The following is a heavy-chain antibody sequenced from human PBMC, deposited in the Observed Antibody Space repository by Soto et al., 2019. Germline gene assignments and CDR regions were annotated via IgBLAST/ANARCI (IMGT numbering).Heavy chain of an antibody. D-gene: IGHD6-19*01. CDR1: GYTFTSYD. CDR2: MNPNSGNT. V-gene: IGHV1-8*01. J-gene: IGHJ4*02. Sequence: QVQLVQSGAEVKKPGASVKVSCKASGYTFTSYDINWVRQATGQGLEWMGWMNPNSGNTGYAQKFQGRVTMTRHTSKSIAYMELRSLRSEDTAVYYCASSVEWLASFDYWGQGTLVTVSS. CDR3: ASSVEWLASFDY.